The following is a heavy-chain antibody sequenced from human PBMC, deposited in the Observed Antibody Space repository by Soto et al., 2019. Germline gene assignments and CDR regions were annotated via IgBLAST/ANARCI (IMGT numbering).Heavy chain of an antibody. V-gene: IGHV3-23*01. CDR3: AKDTRYADYVRWFDS. CDR2: ITAGGGRT. J-gene: IGHJ5*01. Sequence: GGSLRLSCTASGFTFSSYAMTWVRKAPGGGLEGASGITAGGGRTFYADSVKGRFTISRDNSRSTLYLQMNSLRAEDTAVYYCAKDTRYADYVRWFDSWGQGTLVTVSS. CDR1: GFTFSSYA. D-gene: IGHD4-17*01.